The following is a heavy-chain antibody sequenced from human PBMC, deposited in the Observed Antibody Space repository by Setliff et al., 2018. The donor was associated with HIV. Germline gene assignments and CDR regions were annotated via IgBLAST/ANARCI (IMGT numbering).Heavy chain of an antibody. V-gene: IGHV4-4*09. CDR1: GDSISTDY. Sequence: SETLSLTCTVSGDSISTDYWTWIRQPPGKGLEWIGYIYNSASTSYNPSLKSRVTISVDTSKNQFSLKLSSVTAADTAVYYCARLASGGWPLEVFDIWGQGTMVTVSS. CDR3: ARLASGGWPLEVFDI. J-gene: IGHJ3*02. CDR2: IYNSAST. D-gene: IGHD2-15*01.